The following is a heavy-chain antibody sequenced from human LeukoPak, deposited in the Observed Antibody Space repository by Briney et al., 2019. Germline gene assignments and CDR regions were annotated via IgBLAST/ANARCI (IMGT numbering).Heavy chain of an antibody. CDR2: ISSSSSYT. CDR3: AHDFWSGYYTG. D-gene: IGHD3-3*01. CDR1: GFTLSSYS. Sequence: GGSLRLSCAASGFTLSSYSMNWVRHAPGKGLEWVSSISSSSSYTYYADSVKGRFTISRDNAKNSLYLQMNSLRAEDTAAYYWAHDFWSGYYTGWGEGTLVTVSS. V-gene: IGHV3-21*01. J-gene: IGHJ4*02.